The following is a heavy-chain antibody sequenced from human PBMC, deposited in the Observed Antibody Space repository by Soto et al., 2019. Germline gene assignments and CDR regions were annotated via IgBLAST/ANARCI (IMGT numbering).Heavy chain of an antibody. Sequence: SVKVSCKASGCTFSSYAISWVRQAPGQGLEWMGGINPIFGTANYAQKFQGRVTTTADESTSTAYMELSSLRSEDTAVYYCARTIFQWLRLSYFYGMDVWGQGTTVTVSS. J-gene: IGHJ6*02. CDR3: ARTIFQWLRLSYFYGMDV. CDR2: INPIFGTA. D-gene: IGHD5-12*01. V-gene: IGHV1-69*13. CDR1: GCTFSSYA.